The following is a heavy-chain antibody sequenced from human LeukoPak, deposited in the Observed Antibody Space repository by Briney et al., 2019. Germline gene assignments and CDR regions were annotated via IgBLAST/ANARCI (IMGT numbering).Heavy chain of an antibody. J-gene: IGHJ3*02. CDR3: ARSYCSSTSCYGVGAFDI. CDR1: GGSIGSSNYY. CDR2: VYYSGST. D-gene: IGHD2-2*01. V-gene: IGHV4-39*01. Sequence: SETLSLTCTVSGGSIGSSNYYWGWIRQSPGKGLEWIGSVYYSGSTYHNPSLKSRVTIFVDTSKKQFSLKLSSVTAADTAVYYCARSYCSSTSCYGVGAFDIWGQGTMVTVSS.